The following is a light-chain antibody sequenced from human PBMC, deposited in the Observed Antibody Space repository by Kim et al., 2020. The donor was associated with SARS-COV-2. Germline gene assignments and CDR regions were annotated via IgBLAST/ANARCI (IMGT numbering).Light chain of an antibody. V-gene: IGKV1-5*01. J-gene: IGKJ2*01. Sequence: ASVGDRVTISCRASQSISTSLAWYQQKPGKAPKLLIYDASSLKSGVPSRFSGGASGTEFTLTISSVQPDDFATYYCHQYSSFLYTFGQGTKLEI. CDR1: QSISTS. CDR2: DAS. CDR3: HQYSSFLYT.